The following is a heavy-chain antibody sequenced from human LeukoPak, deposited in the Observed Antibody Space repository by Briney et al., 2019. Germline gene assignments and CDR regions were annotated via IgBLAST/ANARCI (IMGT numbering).Heavy chain of an antibody. CDR1: GYTFTSYG. Sequence: ASVKVSCKASGYTFTSYGISWVRQAPGQGLEWMGWISAYNGNTNYAQKFQGRVTMTRDTSISTAYMELSRLRSDDTAVYYCARGLFEVGQLVPHYWGQGTLVTVSS. J-gene: IGHJ4*02. CDR3: ARGLFEVGQLVPHY. V-gene: IGHV1-18*01. CDR2: ISAYNGNT. D-gene: IGHD6-6*01.